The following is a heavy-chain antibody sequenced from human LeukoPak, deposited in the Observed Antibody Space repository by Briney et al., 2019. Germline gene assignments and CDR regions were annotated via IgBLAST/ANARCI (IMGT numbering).Heavy chain of an antibody. J-gene: IGHJ4*02. CDR3: ATRSAAIAVAGGLDY. Sequence: GGSLRLSCAASGFTFSNSAMGWVRQAPGKGLEWLSAISHVPHLTFYVDSVKGRFTISRDNSKNTFYLQMNNLGAEDTAVYYCATRSAAIAVAGGLDYWGQGALVTVS. CDR2: ISHVPHLT. D-gene: IGHD6-19*01. CDR1: GFTFSNSA. V-gene: IGHV3-23*01.